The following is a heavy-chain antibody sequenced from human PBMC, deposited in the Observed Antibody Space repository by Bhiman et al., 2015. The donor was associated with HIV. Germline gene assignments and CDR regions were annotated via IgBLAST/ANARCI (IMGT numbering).Heavy chain of an antibody. CDR1: GFTFSIYT. CDR3: ARSGLFVLVVYAPDVFDI. Sequence: EVQLVESGGGLVKPGGSLRLSCAASGFTFSIYTMNWVRQAPGKGLEWVSSISSSSSYIYYADSVKGRFTISRDNSKNTLFLQMNSLRAEDTAVYYCARSGLFVLVVYAPDVFDIWGQGTMVTVSS. D-gene: IGHD2-8*02. V-gene: IGHV3-21*01. CDR2: ISSSSSYI. J-gene: IGHJ3*02.